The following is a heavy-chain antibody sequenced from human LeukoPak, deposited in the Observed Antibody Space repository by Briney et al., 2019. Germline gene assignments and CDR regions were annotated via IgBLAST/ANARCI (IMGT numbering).Heavy chain of an antibody. D-gene: IGHD3-22*01. CDR3: AKARITMIVVAD. V-gene: IGHV3-30*18. CDR2: ISYDGSNK. CDR1: GFTFISYG. Sequence: PGGSLRLSCAASGFTFISYGLHWVRQAPGKGLEWLAVISYDGSNKYYADSVKGRFTISRDNSKNTLYLQMNSLRAEDTAVYYCAKARITMIVVADWGQGTLVTVSS. J-gene: IGHJ4*02.